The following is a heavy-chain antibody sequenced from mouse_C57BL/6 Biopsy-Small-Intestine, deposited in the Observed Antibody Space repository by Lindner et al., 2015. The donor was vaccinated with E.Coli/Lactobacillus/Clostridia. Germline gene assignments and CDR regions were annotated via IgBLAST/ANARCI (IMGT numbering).Heavy chain of an antibody. V-gene: IGHV1-22*01. D-gene: IGHD2-1*01. CDR1: GYSFTGYY. CDR3: ARDLGHDILTGGDFYYMDV. Sequence: SVKVSCKASGYSFTGYYVHWVRQAPGQGLEWMGWINPNGGGTNYAQKFKGRVAMTRDTSISTAYMELSSLRSDDTAVYYCARDLGHDILTGGDFYYMDVWGKGTTVTVSS. J-gene: IGHJ1*03. CDR2: INPNGGGT.